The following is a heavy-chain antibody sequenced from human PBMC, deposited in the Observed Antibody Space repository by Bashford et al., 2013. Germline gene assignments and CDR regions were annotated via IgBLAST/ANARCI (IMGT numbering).Heavy chain of an antibody. CDR2: INTDGSIT. CDR1: GFTFSSYW. Sequence: GSLRLSCAASGFTFSSYWMHWVRQAPGKGLVWVSHINTDGSITTDADSVKGRFTISRDNAKNTLYLQMNSLRAEDTAVYYCLRGGNNYDSSSGLAFDVWGQGTMVTVSS. D-gene: IGHD6-6*01. V-gene: IGHV3-74*01. J-gene: IGHJ3*01. CDR3: LRGGNNYDSSSGLAFDV.